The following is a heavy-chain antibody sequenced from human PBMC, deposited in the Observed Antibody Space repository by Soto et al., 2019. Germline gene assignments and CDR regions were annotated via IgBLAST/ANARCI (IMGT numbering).Heavy chain of an antibody. CDR2: ISHDGNER. J-gene: IGHJ4*02. CDR1: GFTFSSYG. Sequence: GGSLRLSCAASGFTFSSYGMHWVRQAPGKGLEWVAVISHDGNERYSADSVKGRFTISRDNSMNTLYLQMNSLTSEDTALYYCAKDVRSRMAGPAYWGQGTQVTVSS. D-gene: IGHD2-8*01. V-gene: IGHV3-30*18. CDR3: AKDVRSRMAGPAY.